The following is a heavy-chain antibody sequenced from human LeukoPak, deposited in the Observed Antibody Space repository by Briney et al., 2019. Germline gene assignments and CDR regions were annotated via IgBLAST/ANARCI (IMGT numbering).Heavy chain of an antibody. D-gene: IGHD5-12*01. CDR3: AKTLWWLRTRNALPSIYYFDY. CDR1: GFTFSSYA. J-gene: IGHJ4*02. Sequence: PGGSLRLSCAASGFTFSSYAMSWVRQAPGKGLEWVSAISGSGGSTHYADSVKGRFTISRDNSKNTLYLQMNSLRAEDTAVYYCAKTLWWLRTRNALPSIYYFDYWGQGTLVTVSS. V-gene: IGHV3-23*01. CDR2: ISGSGGST.